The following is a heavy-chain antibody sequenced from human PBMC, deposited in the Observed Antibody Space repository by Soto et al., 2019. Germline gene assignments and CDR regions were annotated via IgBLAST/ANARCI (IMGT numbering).Heavy chain of an antibody. CDR1: GFTFSSYW. CDR2: ISGDGSST. J-gene: IGHJ5*02. D-gene: IGHD3-22*01. CDR3: TRPRYDGSGTPFDP. V-gene: IGHV3-74*01. Sequence: EVQLVESGGGLVQPGGSLRLSCAASGFTFSSYWMHWVRQVPGKGLVWVSRISGDGSSTTYADSVKGRFIISRDNAKNTLYLHMNSLRAEDTAVYYCTRPRYDGSGTPFDPWGQGTLVTVSS.